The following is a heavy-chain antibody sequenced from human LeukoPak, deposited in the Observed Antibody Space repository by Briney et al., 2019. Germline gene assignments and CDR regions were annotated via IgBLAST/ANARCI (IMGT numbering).Heavy chain of an antibody. V-gene: IGHV3-23*01. CDR1: GFTFSSYA. D-gene: IGHD3-10*01. CDR3: AKAHVPTMIRGVVSSD. CDR2: ISPSGGVT. Sequence: GGSLRLSCATSGFTFSSYAMSWVRQAPGKGLEWVSTISPSGGVTFYSDSVRGRFTISRDYSKDTLFLQMNSLRAEDTVLYYCAKAHVPTMIRGVVSSDWGQGTLVTVSS. J-gene: IGHJ4*02.